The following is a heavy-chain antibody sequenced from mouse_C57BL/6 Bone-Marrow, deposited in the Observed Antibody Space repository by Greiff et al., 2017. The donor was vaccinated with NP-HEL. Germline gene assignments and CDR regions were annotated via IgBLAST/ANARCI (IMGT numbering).Heavy chain of an antibody. D-gene: IGHD2-3*01. Sequence: QVQLQQSGPELVKPGASVKISCKASGYAFSSSWMNWVKQRPGKGLEWIGRIYPGDGDTNYNGKFKGKATLTADKSSSTAYMQLSSLTSEDSAVYFCASEDGYYAYFDYWGKGTTLTVSS. CDR3: ASEDGYYAYFDY. CDR2: IYPGDGDT. CDR1: GYAFSSSW. V-gene: IGHV1-82*01. J-gene: IGHJ2*01.